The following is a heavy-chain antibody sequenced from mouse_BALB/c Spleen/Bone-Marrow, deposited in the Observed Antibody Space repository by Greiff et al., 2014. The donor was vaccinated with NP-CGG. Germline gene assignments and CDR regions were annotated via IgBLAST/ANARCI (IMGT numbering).Heavy chain of an antibody. V-gene: IGHV2-6-7*01. J-gene: IGHJ4*01. CDR2: IWGDGST. CDR1: GFSLTGYG. D-gene: IGHD2-4*01. CDR3: ARDSFLITRALDY. Sequence: QVQLKESGPGLVAPSQSLSITCTVSGFSLTGYGVSWVRQSPGKGLEWLGMIWGDGSTDYNSALKSRLSISKDNSKSQVFLKMNSLQTDDTARYYCARDSFLITRALDYWGRGTSVTVSS.